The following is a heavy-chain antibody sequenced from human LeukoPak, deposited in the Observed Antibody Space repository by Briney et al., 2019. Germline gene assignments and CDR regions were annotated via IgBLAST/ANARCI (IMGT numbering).Heavy chain of an antibody. CDR1: GFTFSTYA. CDR2: VSFHGTDK. J-gene: IGHJ4*02. Sequence: PGGSLRLSRAASGFTFSTYAMHWVRQAPGKGLDWVAVVSFHGTDKFYADSVKGRFTISRDNSKNTLYLQMNSLIPEDTAVYYCARAVPSRQAIDYWGQGTLVTVSS. CDR3: ARAVPSRQAIDY. V-gene: IGHV3-30*04.